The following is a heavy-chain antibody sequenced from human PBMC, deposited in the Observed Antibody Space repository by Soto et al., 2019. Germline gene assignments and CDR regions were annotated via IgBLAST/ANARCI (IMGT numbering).Heavy chain of an antibody. D-gene: IGHD2-15*01. Sequence: QVHLQESGPGLVKPSETLSLTCTVSGLSITNNYWSWIRQPPGKGLEWIGYIYYTESTNYNPSLKSRVTMSVDTSKNQFSLNLASLTAADTAIYYCARASWYSEYWGQGTLVIVSS. J-gene: IGHJ4*02. V-gene: IGHV4-59*13. CDR2: IYYTEST. CDR3: ARASWYSEY. CDR1: GLSITNNY.